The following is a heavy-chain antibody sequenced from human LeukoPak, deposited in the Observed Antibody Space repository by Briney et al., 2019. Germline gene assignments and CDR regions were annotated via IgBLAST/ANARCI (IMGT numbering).Heavy chain of an antibody. J-gene: IGHJ4*02. Sequence: ASVKVSCKTSGYTFTDDYMHWVRQAPGQGLEFMGWINPDSGFTNHAQKFQGRVTMTRDTSISTAYLEVRRLRSDDTAVYYCAPTPEAYTSNWNVWGQGTLVTVSS. D-gene: IGHD1-1*01. CDR3: APTPEAYTSNWNV. CDR1: GYTFTDDY. CDR2: INPDSGFT. V-gene: IGHV1-2*02.